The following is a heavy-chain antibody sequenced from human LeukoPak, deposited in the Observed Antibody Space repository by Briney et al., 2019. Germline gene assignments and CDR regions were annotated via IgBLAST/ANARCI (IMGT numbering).Heavy chain of an antibody. CDR3: AKEEPDYVWGSYPDY. D-gene: IGHD3-16*02. V-gene: IGHV3-23*01. CDR2: ISGSGGST. J-gene: IGHJ4*02. CDR1: GFTSSSYA. Sequence: GGSLTLSCAASGFTSSSYAMSWVRQAPGEGREGVAAISGSGGSTYYADSVKGRLSISRDNSENTLYLQMNSLRAEDRAVCYCAKEEPDYVWGSYPDYWGQGTLVTVSS.